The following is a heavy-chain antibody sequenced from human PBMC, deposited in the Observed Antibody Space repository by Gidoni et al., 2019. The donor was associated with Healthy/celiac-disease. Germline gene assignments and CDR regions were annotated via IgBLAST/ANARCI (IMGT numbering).Heavy chain of an antibody. CDR2: ISYDGSNK. D-gene: IGHD1-20*01. Sequence: QVQLVESGGGVVQPGRSLRLSCAASGFTFSSYGMHWVRQAPGKGLEWVAVISYDGSNKYYADSVKGRFTISRDNSKNTLYLQMNSLRAEDTAVYYCAKDAGRGKYNLELDYWGQGTLVTVSS. CDR3: AKDAGRGKYNLELDY. CDR1: GFTFSSYG. V-gene: IGHV3-30*18. J-gene: IGHJ4*02.